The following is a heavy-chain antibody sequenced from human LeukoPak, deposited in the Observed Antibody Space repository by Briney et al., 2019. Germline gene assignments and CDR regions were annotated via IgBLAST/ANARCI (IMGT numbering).Heavy chain of an antibody. CDR1: GYSISSGYY. J-gene: IGHJ4*02. D-gene: IGHD5-12*01. CDR2: IYHSGST. CDR3: ARDFVDIVATIRIPPLGFDY. Sequence: SETLSLTCTVSGYSISSGYYWGWIRQPPGKGLEWIGSIYHSGSTYYNPSLKSRVTISVDTSKNQFSLKLSSVTAADTAVYYCARDFVDIVATIRIPPLGFDYWGQGTLVTVSS. V-gene: IGHV4-38-2*02.